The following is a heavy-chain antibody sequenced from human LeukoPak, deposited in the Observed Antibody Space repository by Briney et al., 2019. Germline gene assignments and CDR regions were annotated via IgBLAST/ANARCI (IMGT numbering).Heavy chain of an antibody. CDR2: IYSGGST. CDR3: AKNDILTGYYPTFDY. D-gene: IGHD3-9*01. J-gene: IGHJ4*02. V-gene: IGHV3-66*01. CDR1: GFTVSSNY. Sequence: GGSLRLSCAASGFTVSSNYMSWVRQAPGKGLEWVSVIYSGGSTYYADSVKCRFTISRDNSKTTLYHQMNCLRAEDTAVYYCAKNDILTGYYPTFDYWGQGTLVTVSS.